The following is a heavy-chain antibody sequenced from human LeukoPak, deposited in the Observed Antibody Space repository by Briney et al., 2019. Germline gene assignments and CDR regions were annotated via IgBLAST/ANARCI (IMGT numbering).Heavy chain of an antibody. J-gene: IGHJ4*02. CDR2: ISYDGSNK. CDR3: ATPCAAAGTLLPRSAFDY. Sequence: GGSLRLSCAASGFTFSSYGMHWVRQAPGKGLEWVAVISYDGSNKYYADSVKGRFTTSRDNTKNTLYLQMNSLRAEDTAVYYCATPCAAAGTLLPRSAFDYWGQGTLVTVSS. CDR1: GFTFSSYG. V-gene: IGHV3-30*03. D-gene: IGHD6-13*01.